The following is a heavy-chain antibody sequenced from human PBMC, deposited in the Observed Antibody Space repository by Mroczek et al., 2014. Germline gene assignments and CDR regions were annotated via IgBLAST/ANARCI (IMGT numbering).Heavy chain of an antibody. D-gene: IGHD3-10*01. CDR2: INRSGST. J-gene: IGHJ6*03. V-gene: IGHV4-34*01. CDR1: GGSFSGYY. CDR3: ARGFIRWFGAPFYYYMDV. Sequence: QVQLQQWGAGLLKPSETLSLTCAVYGGSFSGYYWSWIRQPPGKGLEWIGEINRSGSTNYNPSLKSRVTISVDTSKNQFSLKLSSVTAADTAVYYCARGFIRWFGAPFYYYMDVWGKGTTVTVSS.